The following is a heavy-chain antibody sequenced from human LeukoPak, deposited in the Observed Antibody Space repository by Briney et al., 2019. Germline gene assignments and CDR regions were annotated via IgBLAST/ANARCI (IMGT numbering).Heavy chain of an antibody. J-gene: IGHJ4*02. CDR2: IKQDGSER. CDR1: GFTFSLYW. D-gene: IGHD3-22*01. CDR3: ARDGDTSGYSD. V-gene: IGHV3-7*01. Sequence: GGSLRLSCEGSGFTFSLYWMSWLRQAPGKGLEWVANIKQDGSERYYLDSVKGRFTISRDNAKNSLYLQMNSLRADDTAVYFCARDGDTSGYSDWGQGTRVTVSS.